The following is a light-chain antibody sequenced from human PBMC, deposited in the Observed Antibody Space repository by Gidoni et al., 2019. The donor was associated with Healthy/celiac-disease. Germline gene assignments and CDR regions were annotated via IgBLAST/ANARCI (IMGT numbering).Light chain of an antibody. CDR1: SSYVGSYNL. CDR2: EDS. J-gene: IGLJ2*01. CDR3: CSYAGSSTFVV. V-gene: IGLV2-23*02. Sequence: QSALTQPASVSGSPGQSITISCTGTSSYVGSYNLVSWYQQHPGKAPKLMIYEDSKRPSGVSNRFSGSKSGNTASLTISGLQAEDVADDYCCSYAGSSTFVVFGGGTKLTVL.